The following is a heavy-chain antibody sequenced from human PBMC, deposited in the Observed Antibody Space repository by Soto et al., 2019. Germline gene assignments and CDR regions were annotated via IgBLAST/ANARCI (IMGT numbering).Heavy chain of an antibody. J-gene: IGHJ5*02. CDR3: ERLGGYYQSLDT. D-gene: IGHD3-22*01. CDR1: GGSIDSYY. CDR2: VYYTGTT. V-gene: IGHV4-59*08. Sequence: QVQLQESGPGLVKPSETLSLTCTVSGGSIDSYYWTWIRQPPGKGLEWIGYVYYTGTTTYSPSLKSRVTLSVDTSMKQIYLKLSSVTAAATAFYYCERLGGYYQSLDTWGQGTLVTVSS.